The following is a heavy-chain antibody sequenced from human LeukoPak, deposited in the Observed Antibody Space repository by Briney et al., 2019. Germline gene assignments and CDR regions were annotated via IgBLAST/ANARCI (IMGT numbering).Heavy chain of an antibody. CDR1: GFPFSNAW. CDR3: TTAAQWYSNSFFAYYNYMDV. CDR2: IKTKTDAGPP. V-gene: IGHV3-15*01. J-gene: IGHJ6*03. D-gene: IGHD6-13*01. Sequence: GGSLRLSCAASGFPFSNAWMSWVRQPPGKGLEWVGRIKTKTDAGPPDYAAPVKGRFTISRDDSTNTLYLQMNSLKTEDTAVYYCTTAAQWYSNSFFAYYNYMDVWGKGTTVTVSS.